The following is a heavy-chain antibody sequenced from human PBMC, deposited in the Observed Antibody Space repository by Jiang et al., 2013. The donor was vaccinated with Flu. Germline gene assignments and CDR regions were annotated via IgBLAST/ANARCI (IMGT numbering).Heavy chain of an antibody. J-gene: IGHJ6*03. Sequence: PGLVKPSGDLVPQLRCLGRLHQHLLVELGPPAPGKGLEWIGEIFHSGKTNYNPSLKSRVTISVDKSKNQFSLNLSSVTAADTAVYYCARPYYYYMDVWGQGSTVTVSS. CDR1: RLHQHLL. V-gene: IGHV4-4*02. CDR2: IFHSGKT. CDR3: ARPYYYYMDV.